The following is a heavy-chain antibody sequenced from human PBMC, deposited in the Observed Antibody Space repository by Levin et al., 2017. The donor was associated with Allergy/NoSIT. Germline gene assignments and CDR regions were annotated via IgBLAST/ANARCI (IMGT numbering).Heavy chain of an antibody. J-gene: IGHJ3*02. Sequence: PGESLKISCAASGFTFSNYWMHWVRQAPGKGLVWVSRINGDGRSTSYADSVRGRFTISRDNAKNTLNLQMNSLRAEDTAVYFCARDCNVGEFPHNAFDIWGQGTTVTVSS. D-gene: IGHD3-10*01. CDR2: INGDGRST. CDR1: GFTFSNYW. CDR3: ARDCNVGEFPHNAFDI. V-gene: IGHV3-74*01.